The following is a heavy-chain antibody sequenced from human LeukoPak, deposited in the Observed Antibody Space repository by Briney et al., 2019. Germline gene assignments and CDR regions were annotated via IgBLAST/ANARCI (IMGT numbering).Heavy chain of an antibody. V-gene: IGHV3-30-3*01. CDR1: GFTFSSYA. J-gene: IGHJ4*02. CDR2: ISYDGSNN. CDR3: AKGRNEDGDAALNY. D-gene: IGHD4-17*01. Sequence: PGRSLRLSCAASGFTFSSYAMHWVRQAPGKGLEWVAVISYDGSNNYYADSVKGRFTISRDSSQNTLYLQMNSLRAEDTAAYHCAKGRNEDGDAALNYWGQGTLVTVSS.